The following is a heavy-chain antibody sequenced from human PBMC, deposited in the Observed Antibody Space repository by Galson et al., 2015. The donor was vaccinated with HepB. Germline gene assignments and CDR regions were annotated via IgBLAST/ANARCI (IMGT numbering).Heavy chain of an antibody. J-gene: IGHJ4*02. Sequence: SETLSLTCAVYGGSFSGYYWSWIRQPPGKGLEWIGEINHSGSTNYNPSLKSRVTISVDTSKNLFSLKLSSVTAADTAVYYCARGWVEMAPQDFDYWGQGTLVTVSS. CDR3: ARGWVEMAPQDFDY. CDR2: INHSGST. V-gene: IGHV4-34*01. CDR1: GGSFSGYY. D-gene: IGHD5-24*01.